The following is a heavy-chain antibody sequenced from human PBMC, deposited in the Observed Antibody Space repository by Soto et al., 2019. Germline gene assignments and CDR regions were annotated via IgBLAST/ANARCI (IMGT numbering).Heavy chain of an antibody. CDR3: AKDLLSTNGPDAFGL. D-gene: IGHD2-8*01. Sequence: QTGGSLRLSCAASGFTFSYYTMNWVRRAPGKGLEWLSYISGLSDVIYYADSVKGRFTISRDNARNSLYLQMNSLRDEDTAVYYCAKDLLSTNGPDAFGLWGQGTMVTVSS. V-gene: IGHV3-48*02. CDR2: ISGLSDVI. J-gene: IGHJ3*01. CDR1: GFTFSYYT.